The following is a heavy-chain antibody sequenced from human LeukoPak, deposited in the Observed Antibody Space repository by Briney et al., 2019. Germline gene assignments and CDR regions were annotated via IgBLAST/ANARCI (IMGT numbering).Heavy chain of an antibody. CDR3: ARELAGGSFDY. D-gene: IGHD7-27*01. CDR1: GYTFSSYS. V-gene: IGHV3-21*01. Sequence: GGSLRLSCAASGYTFSSYSMNWVPQAPGKGLEWVSSISSSSSYLYYADSVKGRFTISRDNAKNSLYLQMNSLRAEDTAVYYCARELAGGSFDYWGQGTLVTVSS. J-gene: IGHJ4*02. CDR2: ISSSSSYL.